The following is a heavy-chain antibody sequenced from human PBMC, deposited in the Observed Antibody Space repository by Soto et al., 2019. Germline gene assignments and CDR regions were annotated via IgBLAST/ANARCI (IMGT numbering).Heavy chain of an antibody. CDR3: ARRAALIYYYGMDV. D-gene: IGHD2-15*01. J-gene: IGHJ6*02. CDR1: GYTFTSYG. CDR2: ISAYNGNT. V-gene: IGHV1-18*04. Sequence: ASVKVSCKASGYTFTSYGISWVRQAPGQGLEWMGWISAYNGNTNYAQKLQGRVTMTTDTSTSTAYMELRSLRSDDTAVYYCARRAALIYYYGMDVWGQGTTVTVYS.